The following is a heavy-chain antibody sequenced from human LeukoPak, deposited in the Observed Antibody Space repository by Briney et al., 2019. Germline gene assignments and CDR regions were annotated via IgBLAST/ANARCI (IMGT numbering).Heavy chain of an antibody. Sequence: GGSLPLSCVASGCILRHYALCWVRQAPAKGREGVSAITGGGDTTYYPDSLKGRFTISRDNSKNTLYVEMNTLRAEDTAVYYCAKWGVYDIVAAYYVSDFWGQGPLVPSPQ. CDR2: ITGGGDTT. V-gene: IGHV3-23*01. CDR3: AKWGVYDIVAAYYVSDF. D-gene: IGHD3-9*01. CDR1: GCILRHYA. J-gene: IGHJ4*02.